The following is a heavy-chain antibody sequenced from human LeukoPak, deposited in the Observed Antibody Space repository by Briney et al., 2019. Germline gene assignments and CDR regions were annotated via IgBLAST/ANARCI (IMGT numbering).Heavy chain of an antibody. CDR3: ARHPGGLLWFGELLSFDY. D-gene: IGHD3-10*01. CDR1: GGSISSSSYY. J-gene: IGHJ4*02. Sequence: SETLSLTRTVSGGSISSSSYYWGWIRQPPGKGLEWIGSIYYSGSTYYNPSLKSRVTISVDTSKNQFSLKLSSVTAADTAVYYCARHPGGLLWFGELLSFDYWGQGTLVTVSS. V-gene: IGHV4-39*01. CDR2: IYYSGST.